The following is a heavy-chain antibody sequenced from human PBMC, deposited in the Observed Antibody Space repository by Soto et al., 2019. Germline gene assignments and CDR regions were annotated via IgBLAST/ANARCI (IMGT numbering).Heavy chain of an antibody. CDR1: GGSFSGYY. Sequence: SETLSLTCAVYGGSFSGYYWCWIRQPPGKGLEWIGEINHSGSTNYNPSLKSRVTISVDTSKNQFSLKLSSVTAADTAVYYCARGWATLTRSFDYWGQGTLVTVSS. CDR3: ARGWATLTRSFDY. V-gene: IGHV4-34*01. CDR2: INHSGST. D-gene: IGHD4-17*01. J-gene: IGHJ4*02.